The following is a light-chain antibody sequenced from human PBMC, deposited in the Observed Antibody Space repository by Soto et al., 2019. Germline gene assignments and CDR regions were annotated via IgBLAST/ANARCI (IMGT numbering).Light chain of an antibody. V-gene: IGLV2-14*01. J-gene: IGLJ2*01. CDR2: EVN. CDR1: SSDVGAYNY. CDR3: SSHTSSSTLV. Sequence: QSALTQPASVSGSPGQSITISCTGTSSDVGAYNYVSWYQQHAGKAPKLMIFEVNNRPSVVSNRFSGSQSGNTASLAISGLQAEDDADYYCSSHTSSSTLVFGGGTQLTVL.